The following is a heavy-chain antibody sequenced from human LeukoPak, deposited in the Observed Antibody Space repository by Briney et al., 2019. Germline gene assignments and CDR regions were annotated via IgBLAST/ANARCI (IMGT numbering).Heavy chain of an antibody. D-gene: IGHD3-9*01. CDR2: IDYSGGT. Sequence: SETLSLTCTVSGGSISSYYWSWIRQPPGKGLEWMGYIDYSGGTNNNPTLKTRVTISVDTSKNQCSRKLSSVTAADTAVYYCARGRTIVTGYYRAPFADYWGQGTLGTVSS. J-gene: IGHJ4*02. V-gene: IGHV4-59*01. CDR3: ARGRTIVTGYYRAPFADY. CDR1: GGSISSYY.